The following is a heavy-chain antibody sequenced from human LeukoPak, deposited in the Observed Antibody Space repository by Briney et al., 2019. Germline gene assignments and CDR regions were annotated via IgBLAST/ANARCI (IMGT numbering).Heavy chain of an antibody. CDR1: GYSFTGYY. V-gene: IGHV1-2*02. J-gene: IGHJ4*02. CDR2: INPNSGGT. CDR3: ARVSHDYGDYGEDY. Sequence: ASVKVSCKTSGYSFTGYYMHWVRQAPGQGLEWMGWINPNSGGTSYAQKFQGRVTMTRDTSISTAYMELSRLRSDDTAVYYCARVSHDYGDYGEDYWGQGTLVTVSS. D-gene: IGHD4-17*01.